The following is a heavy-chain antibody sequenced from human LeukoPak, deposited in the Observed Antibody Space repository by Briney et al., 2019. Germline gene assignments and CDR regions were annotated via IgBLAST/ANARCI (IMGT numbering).Heavy chain of an antibody. J-gene: IGHJ4*02. CDR1: GGTFISYA. CDR3: ASRSSDFDY. Sequence: SVTVSFKASGGTFISYAISWVRQAPGQGREWMGRIIPILGIANYAQKFQGRVTITADKSASTAYMELSSLRSEDTAVYYCASRSSDFDYWGQGTLVTVSS. V-gene: IGHV1-69*04. D-gene: IGHD6-19*01. CDR2: IIPILGIA.